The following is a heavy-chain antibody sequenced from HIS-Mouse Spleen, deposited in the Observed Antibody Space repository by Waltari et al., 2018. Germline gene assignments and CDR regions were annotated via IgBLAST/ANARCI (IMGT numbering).Heavy chain of an antibody. CDR3: AREGDL. V-gene: IGHV3-30-3*01. J-gene: IGHJ4*02. Sequence: QVQLVESGGGVVQPGRSLRLPCAASGFPFSSYAMHWVRQAPGKGLEWVAVISYDGSNKYYADSVKGRFTISRDNSKNTLYLQMNSLRAEDTAVYYCAREGDLWGQGTLVTVSS. CDR2: ISYDGSNK. CDR1: GFPFSSYA. D-gene: IGHD3-10*01.